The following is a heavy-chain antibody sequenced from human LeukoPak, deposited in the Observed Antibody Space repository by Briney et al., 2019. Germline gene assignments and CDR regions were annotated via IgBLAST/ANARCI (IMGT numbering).Heavy chain of an antibody. V-gene: IGHV3-48*01. Sequence: GGSLRLSCAASGFTFSTYNMNWVRQAPGKGLEWISFISSSSRTIYYAAPVKGRFTISRDNAKNSLYLQMNSLRAEDTAVYYCAKDVGYCSSNSCYNWFDPWGQGTLVTVSS. CDR2: ISSSSRTI. CDR1: GFTFSTYN. J-gene: IGHJ5*02. CDR3: AKDVGYCSSNSCYNWFDP. D-gene: IGHD2-2*03.